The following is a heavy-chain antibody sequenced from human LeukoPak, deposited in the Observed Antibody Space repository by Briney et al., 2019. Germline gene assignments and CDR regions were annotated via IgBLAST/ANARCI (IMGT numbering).Heavy chain of an antibody. Sequence: GGSLRLPCAASGFTFSSYAMSWVRQAPGKGLEWISAISGSGGSTYYADSVKGRFTISRDNSKNTLYLQMNSLRAEDTAVYYCARFTRGSSITIFGVVTTRPSWFDPWGQGTLVTVSS. CDR3: ARFTRGSSITIFGVVTTRPSWFDP. J-gene: IGHJ5*02. V-gene: IGHV3-23*01. CDR2: ISGSGGST. CDR1: GFTFSSYA. D-gene: IGHD3-3*01.